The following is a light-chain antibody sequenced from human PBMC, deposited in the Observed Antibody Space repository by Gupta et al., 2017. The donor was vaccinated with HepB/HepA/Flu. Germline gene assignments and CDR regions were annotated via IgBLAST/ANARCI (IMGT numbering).Light chain of an antibody. J-gene: IGKJ1*01. CDR2: DAS. V-gene: IGKV6-21*01. CDR3: QQSSSLPWT. CDR1: ESIGSN. Sequence: EIVLTQAPDFQSVTPKEKVTIPCRASESIGSNLHRYQYFPEQTPKVLVKDASRGFSGVPSRFSGSGSGTDFTLTINRLEAEDAAVYYCQQSSSLPWTFGQGTKLEI.